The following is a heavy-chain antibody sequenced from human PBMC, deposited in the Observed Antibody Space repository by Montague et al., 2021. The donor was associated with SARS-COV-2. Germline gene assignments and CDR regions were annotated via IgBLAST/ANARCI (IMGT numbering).Heavy chain of an antibody. CDR2: ISWSSNSI. CDR3: AKGQKIKWLVLHSAPDWFDP. J-gene: IGHJ5*02. V-gene: IGHV3-9*01. Sequence: SLRLSCVASGFTFDDYAMHWVRQAPGKALEWVSGISWSSNSIGYWDSXKGRFTISRDNAKNSLYLQMNSLRAEDTGLYYCAKGQKIKWLVLHSAPDWFDPWGQGTLVTVSS. D-gene: IGHD6-19*01. CDR1: GFTFDDYA.